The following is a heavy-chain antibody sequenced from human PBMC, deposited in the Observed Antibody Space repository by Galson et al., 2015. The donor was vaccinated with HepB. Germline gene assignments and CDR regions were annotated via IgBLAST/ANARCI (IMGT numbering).Heavy chain of an antibody. V-gene: IGHV3-21*01. J-gene: IGHJ6*02. CDR2: ISSSSSYI. CDR3: ARDFLDCSSTSCYGEKYYYYGMDV. D-gene: IGHD2-2*01. Sequence: SLRLSCAASGFTFSSYSMNWVRQAPGKGLEWVSSISSSSSYIYYADSVKGRFTISRDNAKNSLYLQMNSLRAEDTAVYYCARDFLDCSSTSCYGEKYYYYGMDVWGQGTTVTVSS. CDR1: GFTFSSYS.